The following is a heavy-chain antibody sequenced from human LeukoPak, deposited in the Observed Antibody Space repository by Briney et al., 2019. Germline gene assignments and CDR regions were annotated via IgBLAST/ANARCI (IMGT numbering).Heavy chain of an antibody. CDR1: GFTFSSYA. CDR2: ISYDGSNK. J-gene: IGHJ4*02. D-gene: IGHD6-19*01. V-gene: IGHV3-30-3*01. Sequence: GGSLRLSCAASGFTFSSYAMHWVRQAPGKGLEWVAVISYDGSNKYYADSVKGRFTISRDNSKNALYLQMNSLRAEDTAVYYCARVAVAVAATGYLGYWGQGTLVTVSS. CDR3: ARVAVAVAATGYLGY.